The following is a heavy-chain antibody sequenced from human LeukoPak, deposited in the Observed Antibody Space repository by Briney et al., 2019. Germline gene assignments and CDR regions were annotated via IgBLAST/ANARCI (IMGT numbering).Heavy chain of an antibody. CDR2: IYYSGST. J-gene: IGHJ3*02. CDR3: ARLYTSFRAFDI. D-gene: IGHD6-6*01. Sequence: SEILSLTCAVSGGSISSGDYYWSWIRQHPGKGLEWIGYIYYSGSTYYNPSLKSRVTISVDTSKNQFSLKLSSVTAADTAVYYCARLYTSFRAFDIWGQGTMVTVSS. V-gene: IGHV4-31*11. CDR1: GGSISSGDYY.